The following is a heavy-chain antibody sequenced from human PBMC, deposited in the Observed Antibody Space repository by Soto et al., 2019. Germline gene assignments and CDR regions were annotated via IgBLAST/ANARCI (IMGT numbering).Heavy chain of an antibody. V-gene: IGHV1-69*02. D-gene: IGHD3-10*01. Sequence: QVQLVQSGAEVKKPGSSVTVSCKASGGTFSSYTISWVRQAPGQGLEWMGRIIPILGIANYAQKFQGRVTITADKSTSTAYMELSSLRSEDTAVYYCAMESAFYYYMDVWGKGTTVTVSS. J-gene: IGHJ6*03. CDR2: IIPILGIA. CDR3: AMESAFYYYMDV. CDR1: GGTFSSYT.